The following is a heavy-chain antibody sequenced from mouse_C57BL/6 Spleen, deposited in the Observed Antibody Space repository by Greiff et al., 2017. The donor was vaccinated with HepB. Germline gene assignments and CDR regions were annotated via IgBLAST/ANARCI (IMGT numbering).Heavy chain of an antibody. Sequence: VQLQQSGAELVRPGASVKLSCTASGFNIKDDYMHWVKQRPEQGLEWIGWIDPENGDTEYASKFQGKATITADTSSNTAYLQLSSLTSEDTAVYYCTTQLRLPVAYWGQGTLVTVSA. CDR3: TTQLRLPVAY. CDR2: IDPENGDT. CDR1: GFNIKDDY. D-gene: IGHD3-2*02. J-gene: IGHJ3*01. V-gene: IGHV14-4*01.